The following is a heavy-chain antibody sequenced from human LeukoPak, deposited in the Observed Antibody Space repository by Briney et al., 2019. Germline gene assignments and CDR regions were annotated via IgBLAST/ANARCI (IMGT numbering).Heavy chain of an antibody. D-gene: IGHD3-9*01. V-gene: IGHV1-24*01. CDR2: FDPEDGET. J-gene: IGHJ4*02. CDR3: ATFTPLRYFDWLLEGDY. CDR1: GYTLTELS. Sequence: ASVKVSCKVSGYTLTELSMHWVRQAPGKGLEWMGGFDPEDGETIYAQKFQGRVTMTEDTPTDTAYMELSSLRSEDTAVYYCATFTPLRYFDWLLEGDYWGQGTLVTVSS.